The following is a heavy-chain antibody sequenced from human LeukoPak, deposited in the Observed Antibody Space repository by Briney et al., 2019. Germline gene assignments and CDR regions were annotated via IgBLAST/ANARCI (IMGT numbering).Heavy chain of an antibody. CDR1: GYTLTELS. Sequence: ASVKVSCKVSGYTLTELSMHWVRQAPGKGLKWMGGFDPEDGETIYAQKLQGRVTMTTDTSTSTAYMELRSLRSDDTAVYYCAREADSSSWYAFWFDPWGQGTLVTVSS. CDR2: FDPEDGET. J-gene: IGHJ5*02. V-gene: IGHV1-24*01. CDR3: AREADSSSWYAFWFDP. D-gene: IGHD6-13*01.